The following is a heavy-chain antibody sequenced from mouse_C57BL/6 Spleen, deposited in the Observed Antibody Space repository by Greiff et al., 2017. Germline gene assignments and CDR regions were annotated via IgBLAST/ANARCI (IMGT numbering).Heavy chain of an antibody. J-gene: IGHJ3*01. V-gene: IGHV10-1*01. Sequence: EVQLVESGGGLVQPKGSLKLSCAASGFSFNTYAMNWVRQAPGKGLEWVARIRSKSNNYATYYADSVKDRFTISRDDSESMLYLQMNNLKTEDTAMYYCVRQENWAWFAYWGQGTLVTVSA. CDR2: IRSKSNNYAT. CDR3: VRQENWAWFAY. CDR1: GFSFNTYA. D-gene: IGHD4-1*01.